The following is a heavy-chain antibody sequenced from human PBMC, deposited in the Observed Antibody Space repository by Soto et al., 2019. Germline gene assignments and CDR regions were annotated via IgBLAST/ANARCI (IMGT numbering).Heavy chain of an antibody. V-gene: IGHV4-31*03. Sequence: QVQLQESGPGLVKPSQTLSLTCNVSGGSISSGTSYWTWIRQHPGEGLEWIGHIYFTGATYSNPSRMSRLTMSVDTSKNQLSLKLTSVTAADTAPYYCASIPRRGYSYGIDYWGQGTLVTVSS. CDR2: IYFTGAT. J-gene: IGHJ4*02. D-gene: IGHD2-21*02. CDR3: ASIPRRGYSYGIDY. CDR1: GGSISSGTSY.